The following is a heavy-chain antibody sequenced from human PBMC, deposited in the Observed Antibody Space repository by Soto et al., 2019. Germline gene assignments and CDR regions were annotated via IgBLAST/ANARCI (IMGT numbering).Heavy chain of an antibody. J-gene: IGHJ6*02. D-gene: IGHD5-12*01. CDR2: INPNSGGT. Sequence: ASVKVSCKASGYTFTGYYMHWVRQAPGQGLEWMGWINPNSGGTNYAQKLQGRVTMTTDTSTSTAYMELRSLRSDDTAVYYCARALGYSGYAGMDVWGQGTTVTVS. CDR1: GYTFTGYY. CDR3: ARALGYSGYAGMDV. V-gene: IGHV1-2*02.